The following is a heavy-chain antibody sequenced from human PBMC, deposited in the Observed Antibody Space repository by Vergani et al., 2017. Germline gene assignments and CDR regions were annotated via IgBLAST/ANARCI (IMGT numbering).Heavy chain of an antibody. CDR2: ISGSGGST. CDR1: GFTFSSYA. CDR3: AKDQAYSSGWEFDY. J-gene: IGHJ4*02. D-gene: IGHD6-19*01. Sequence: EVQLLESGGGLVQPGGSLRLSCAASGFTFSSYAMSWVRQAPGKGLEWVSAISGSGGSTYCADSVKGRFTISRDNSKNTLYLQMNSLRAEYTAVYYCAKDQAYSSGWEFDYGGQGTLVTVSS. V-gene: IGHV3-23*01.